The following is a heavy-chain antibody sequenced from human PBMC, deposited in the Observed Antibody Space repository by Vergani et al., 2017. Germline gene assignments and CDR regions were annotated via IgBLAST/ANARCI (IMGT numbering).Heavy chain of an antibody. Sequence: QVQLQESGPGLVKPSETLSLTCTVSNYSISRGYFWGWIRRPPGKGLEWIASFHHTGMTYNNPSLKSRVTISVDTSKNLISLKLNSVTAADTALYSCASHGGSSNFYHLFDSWGQGTLVTVSS. D-gene: IGHD2-2*01. J-gene: IGHJ4*02. CDR2: FHHTGMT. V-gene: IGHV4-38-2*02. CDR1: NYSISRGYF. CDR3: ASHGGSSNFYHLFDS.